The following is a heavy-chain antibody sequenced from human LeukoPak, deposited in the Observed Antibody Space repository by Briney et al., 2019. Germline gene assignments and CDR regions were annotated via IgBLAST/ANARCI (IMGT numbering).Heavy chain of an antibody. J-gene: IGHJ3*02. CDR3: ARDANTAMAYPDAFDI. D-gene: IGHD5-18*01. Sequence: PSQTLSLTCTVSGGSISSGSYYWSWIRQPAGKGLEWIGRIYTSGSTNYNPSLKSRVTISVDTSKNQFSLKLSSVTAADTAVYYCARDANTAMAYPDAFDIWGQGTMVTASS. V-gene: IGHV4-61*02. CDR2: IYTSGST. CDR1: GGSISSGSYY.